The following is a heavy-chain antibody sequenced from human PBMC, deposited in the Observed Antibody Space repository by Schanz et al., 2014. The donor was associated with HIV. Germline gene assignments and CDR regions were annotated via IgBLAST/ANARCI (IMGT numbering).Heavy chain of an antibody. CDR3: ARGYCSGGTCYSGDY. Sequence: QVQLVQSGAEVQKPGASVKVSCKASGYSFTSYDINWVRQASGQGLEWVGWMNPRSGNTGYAQKFQGRVTLTRNTSLTTAYMELSSLTSDDTAVYYCARGYCSGGTCYSGDYWGQGTLVTVSS. CDR1: GYSFTSYD. V-gene: IGHV1-8*02. D-gene: IGHD2-15*01. CDR2: MNPRSGNT. J-gene: IGHJ4*02.